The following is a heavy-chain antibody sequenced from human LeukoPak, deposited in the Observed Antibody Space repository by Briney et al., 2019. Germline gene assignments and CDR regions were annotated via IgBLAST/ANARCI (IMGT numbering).Heavy chain of an antibody. CDR1: GGSISGSGYY. J-gene: IGHJ5*02. CDR2: IYYSGST. V-gene: IGHV4-39*01. CDR3: ARHLVVGRFDP. Sequence: PSETLSLTCTVSGGSISGSGYYWGWIRQPPGKGLEWIGSIYYSGSTYYNPSLKSRVIISVDTSKNQFSLKLRSMTAADTAVYYCARHLVVGRFDPWGQGTLVTASS. D-gene: IGHD3-10*01.